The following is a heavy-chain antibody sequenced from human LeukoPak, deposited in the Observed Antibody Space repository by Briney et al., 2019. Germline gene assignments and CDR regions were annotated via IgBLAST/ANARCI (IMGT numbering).Heavy chain of an antibody. Sequence: PSETLSLTCTVSGGSVSSGSYYWSWIRQPPGKGLEWIGYIYYSGSTYYNPSLKSRVTISVDTSKNQFSLKLSSVTAADTAVYYCARQDPFYGGDRSPFDYWGQGTLVTVSS. CDR2: IYYSGST. CDR1: GGSVSSGSYY. D-gene: IGHD4-23*01. J-gene: IGHJ4*02. V-gene: IGHV4-61*01. CDR3: ARQDPFYGGDRSPFDY.